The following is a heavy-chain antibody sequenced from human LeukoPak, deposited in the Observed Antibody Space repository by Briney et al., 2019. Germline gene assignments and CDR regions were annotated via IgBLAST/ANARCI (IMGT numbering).Heavy chain of an antibody. CDR3: ARHYYDILTGYHVDY. CDR2: IYPGDSDT. J-gene: IGHJ4*02. CDR1: GYTFSNYW. Sequence: GESLKISCKGSGYTFSNYWIGWVRQMPGKGLEWMGIIYPGDSDTRYSPSFQGQVTISADKSISTAYLQWSSLKASDTAMYYCARHYYDILTGYHVDYWGQGTLVTVSS. V-gene: IGHV5-51*01. D-gene: IGHD3-9*01.